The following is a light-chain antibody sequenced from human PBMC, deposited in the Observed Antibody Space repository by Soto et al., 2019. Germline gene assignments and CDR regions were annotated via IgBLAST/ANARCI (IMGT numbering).Light chain of an antibody. Sequence: DIQLTQSPSSLSASLGDRVTITCRASQSISDCLAWYQQKPGQAPKLLIYGASKLESGVPSRFSGSGSGTDFTLTISSLQPEDFATYYCQQNDTYPCTFGQGTKVEIK. CDR1: QSISDC. CDR3: QQNDTYPCT. CDR2: GAS. J-gene: IGKJ2*01. V-gene: IGKV1-5*01.